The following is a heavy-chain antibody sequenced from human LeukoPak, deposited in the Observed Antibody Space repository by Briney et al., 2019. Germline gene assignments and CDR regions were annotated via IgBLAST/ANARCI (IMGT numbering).Heavy chain of an antibody. CDR1: GYSISSGYY. Sequence: NPSETLSLTCNVSGYSISSGYYWGWIRQPPGKELEWIGSIHHSGSTSYNPSLKSRVSISINTSKNQFSLKLTSVTAADTAIYNCARESGRYYYDSSDSWFDPWGQGTLVTVSS. CDR3: ARESGRYYYDSSDSWFDP. J-gene: IGHJ5*02. CDR2: IHHSGST. D-gene: IGHD3-22*01. V-gene: IGHV4-38-2*02.